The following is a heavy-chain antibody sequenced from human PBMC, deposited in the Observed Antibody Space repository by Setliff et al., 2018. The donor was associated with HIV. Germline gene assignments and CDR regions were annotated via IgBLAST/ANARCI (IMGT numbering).Heavy chain of an antibody. Sequence: PSETLSLTCAVYGGSFSSFYWNWVRQPPGKGLERIEKINHSGNPNYNPSLKSRVSISVDTSKNQFSLNLTSVTAADTAVYYCARSKTFYDFWGGYYTHGAFKIWGLGTMVTVSS. J-gene: IGHJ3*02. D-gene: IGHD3-3*01. CDR1: GGSFSSFY. CDR2: INHSGNP. CDR3: ARSKTFYDFWGGYYTHGAFKI. V-gene: IGHV4-34*01.